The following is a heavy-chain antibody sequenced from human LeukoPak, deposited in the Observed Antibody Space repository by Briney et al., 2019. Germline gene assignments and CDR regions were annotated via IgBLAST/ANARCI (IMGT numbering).Heavy chain of an antibody. Sequence: ASVKVSCKTSGYTFSGSYIHWVRQAPGQGLEWMGLINPNSGDTNYAQNFQGRVTMTRDTSITTAYMELSSLTSDDTAVYFCARSAENCNNGVCFTDYYMDVWGKGTTVTVSS. V-gene: IGHV1-2*06. CDR3: ARSAENCNNGVCFTDYYMDV. J-gene: IGHJ6*03. CDR2: INPNSGDT. D-gene: IGHD2-8*01. CDR1: GYTFSGSY.